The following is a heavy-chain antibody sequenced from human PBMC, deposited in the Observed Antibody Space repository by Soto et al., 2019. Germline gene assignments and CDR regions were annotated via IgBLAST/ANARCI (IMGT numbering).Heavy chain of an antibody. J-gene: IGHJ4*02. CDR1: GLTFSSYG. CDR2: ISYDGSNK. V-gene: IGHV3-30*18. D-gene: IGHD6-19*01. CDR3: AKVSRIRGWAYYFDY. Sequence: QVQLVESGGGVVQPGRSLRLSCAASGLTFSSYGMHWVGQAPGKGRGWVAVISYDGSNKYYADSVKGRFTISRDNSKNTLYLQMNSLRAEDTAVYYCAKVSRIRGWAYYFDYWGQGTLVTVSS.